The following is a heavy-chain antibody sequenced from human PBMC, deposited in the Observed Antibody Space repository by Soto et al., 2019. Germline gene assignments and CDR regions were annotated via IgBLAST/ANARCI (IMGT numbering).Heavy chain of an antibody. D-gene: IGHD2-2*01. CDR2: ISADNGNT. CDR3: PRACSSTSCTRPQAWFDP. J-gene: IGHJ5*02. CDR1: GYTCTSYG. V-gene: IGHV1-18*01. Sequence: ASVKVSCKASGYTCTSYGISWVRQAPGQGLEGMGWISADNGNTNYAQKLQGRVPMNTETSTSTAYMELRSLRSDDTAVYYCPRACSSTSCTRPQAWFDPWGQGTLVTVSS.